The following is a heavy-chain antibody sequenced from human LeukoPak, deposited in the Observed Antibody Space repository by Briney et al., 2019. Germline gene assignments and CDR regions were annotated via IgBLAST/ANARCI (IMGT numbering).Heavy chain of an antibody. CDR1: GFTVSSNY. CDR2: IYSGGST. J-gene: IGHJ4*02. V-gene: IGHV3-53*01. Sequence: GGSLRLSCAASGFTVSSNYMSWVRQAPGKGLEWVSVIYSGGSTYYADSVKGRLTISRDNSENTLYLQMNSLRAEDAAVYYCASGSYYYWGQGTLVTVSS. CDR3: ASGSYYY. D-gene: IGHD1-26*01.